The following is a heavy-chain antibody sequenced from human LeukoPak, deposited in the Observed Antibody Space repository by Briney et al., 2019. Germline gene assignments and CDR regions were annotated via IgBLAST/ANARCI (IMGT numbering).Heavy chain of an antibody. CDR2: INHSGST. CDR1: GGSFSGYY. V-gene: IGHV4-34*01. J-gene: IGHJ6*03. Sequence: SETLSLTCAVYGGSFSGYYWSWIRQPPGKGLEWIGEINHSGSTNYNPSLKSRVTISVDTSKNQFSLKLSSVTAADTAVYYCAREGSITYYMDVWGKGTTVTISS. D-gene: IGHD3-10*01. CDR3: AREGSITYYMDV.